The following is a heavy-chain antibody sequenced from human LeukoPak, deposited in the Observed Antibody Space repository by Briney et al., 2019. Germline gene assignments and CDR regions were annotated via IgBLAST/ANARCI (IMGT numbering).Heavy chain of an antibody. V-gene: IGHV4-59*01. CDR2: IYYSGST. D-gene: IGHD3-16*01. Sequence: SETLSLTCTVSGGSISSYYWSWIRQPPGKGLEWIGYIYYSGSTNYSPSLKSRVTISVDTSKNQFSLKLSSVTAADTAVYYCARDKGDYFDYWGQGTLVTVSS. CDR3: ARDKGDYFDY. CDR1: GGSISSYY. J-gene: IGHJ4*02.